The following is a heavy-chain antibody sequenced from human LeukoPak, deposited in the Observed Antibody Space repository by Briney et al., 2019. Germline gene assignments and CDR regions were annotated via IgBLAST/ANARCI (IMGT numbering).Heavy chain of an antibody. V-gene: IGHV3-48*03. D-gene: IGHD5-24*01. CDR1: GFTMSSLH. CDR2: MRGVGGTI. CDR3: ATVSRDGFNHNWYDL. J-gene: IGHJ5*02. Sequence: GGSLRLSCVASGFTMSSLHMAWVRQAPGKGLEWVSYMRGVGGTIHYADSVKGRFTISRDDAKNSLYLQMNRLRDEDTAFYYCATVSRDGFNHNWYDLWGQGTLVTVSS.